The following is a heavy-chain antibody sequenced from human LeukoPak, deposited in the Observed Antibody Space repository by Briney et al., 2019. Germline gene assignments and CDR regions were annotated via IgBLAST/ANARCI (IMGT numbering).Heavy chain of an antibody. V-gene: IGHV6-1*01. J-gene: IGHJ4*02. CDR2: TYYRSKWYN. D-gene: IGHD3-16*02. Sequence: SQTLSLTCAISGDSVSSNSAAWNWIRQSPSRGLEWLGRTYYRSKWYNDYAVSVKSRITINPDTSKNQFSLQLNSVTPEDTAVYYCARVRRDYVWGSYRYTGIFDYWGQGTLVTVSS. CDR3: ARVRRDYVWGSYRYTGIFDY. CDR1: GDSVSSNSAA.